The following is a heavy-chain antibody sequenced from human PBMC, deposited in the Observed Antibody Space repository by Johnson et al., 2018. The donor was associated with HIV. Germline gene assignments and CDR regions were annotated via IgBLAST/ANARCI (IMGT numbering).Heavy chain of an antibody. V-gene: IGHV3-11*01. CDR3: ARDTRQWDAFDI. D-gene: IGHD6-19*01. J-gene: IGHJ3*02. CDR2: ISSSGSTI. CDR1: GFTFSDYY. Sequence: QVQLVESGGGVVQPGRSLRLSCAASGFTFSDYYMSWIRQAPGKGLEWVSYISSSGSTIYYADSVKGRFTISRDNAKNSLYLQMNSLRAEDTAVYYCARDTRQWDAFDIWGQGTMVTVSS.